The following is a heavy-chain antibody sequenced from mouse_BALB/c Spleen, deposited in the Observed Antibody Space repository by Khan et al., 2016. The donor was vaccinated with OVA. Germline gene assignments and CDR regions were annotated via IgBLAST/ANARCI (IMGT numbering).Heavy chain of an antibody. J-gene: IGHJ4*01. CDR2: ISSTGST. Sequence: EVKVEESGPGLVKPSQSLSLTCTVTGYSITSDYAWNWIRQFPGNKLEWMGYISSTGSTSYNPSLKSRISFTRDTSKNQFFLQLKSVTTEDTATYYCARSLYYSYGYALDCWGRGTSVTVSS. CDR3: ARSLYYSYGYALDC. D-gene: IGHD2-14*01. CDR1: GYSITSDYA. V-gene: IGHV3-2*02.